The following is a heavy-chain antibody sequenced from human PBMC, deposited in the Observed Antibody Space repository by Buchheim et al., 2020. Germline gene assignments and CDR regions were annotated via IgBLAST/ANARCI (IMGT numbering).Heavy chain of an antibody. CDR3: ARGTGGSGSKLFY. V-gene: IGHV4-31*03. Sequence: QVQLQESGPGLVKPSQTLSLPCTLSSGITSGGYYWTWIRQHPGKGLEWLGSIFYSGDTYYNSSLQSRLIISVDTPKNQFSLKLTSVTAADTAVYYCARGTGGSGSKLFYWGQGIL. CDR2: IFYSGDT. J-gene: IGHJ4*02. CDR1: SGITSGGYY. D-gene: IGHD3-10*01.